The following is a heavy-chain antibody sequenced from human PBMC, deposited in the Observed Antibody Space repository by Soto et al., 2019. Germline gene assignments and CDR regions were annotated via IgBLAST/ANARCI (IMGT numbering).Heavy chain of an antibody. J-gene: IGHJ4*02. D-gene: IGHD3-16*01. V-gene: IGHV1-18*01. Sequence: GASVKVSCKASGYTFTSYGISWVRQAPGQGLEWMGWISAYNGNTNYAQKLQGRVTMTTDTSTSTAYMELRSLRSDDTAVYYCARDLRVGSLMTTNTFFDYWGQGTLVTVSS. CDR3: ARDLRVGSLMTTNTFFDY. CDR2: ISAYNGNT. CDR1: GYTFTSYG.